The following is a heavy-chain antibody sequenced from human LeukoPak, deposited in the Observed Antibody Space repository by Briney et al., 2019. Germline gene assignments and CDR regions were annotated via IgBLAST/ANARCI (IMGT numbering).Heavy chain of an antibody. CDR3: ASQAYCGGDCYYAFHPRYFDY. CDR2: ISGSGGST. D-gene: IGHD2-21*02. J-gene: IGHJ4*02. CDR1: GFTFSSYA. Sequence: GGTLRLSCAASGFTFSSYAMSWVRQAPGKGLEWVSAISGSGGSTYYADSVKGRFTISRDNAKNSLYLQMNSLRAEDTAVYYCASQAYCGGDCYYAFHPRYFDYWGQGTLVTVSS. V-gene: IGHV3-23*01.